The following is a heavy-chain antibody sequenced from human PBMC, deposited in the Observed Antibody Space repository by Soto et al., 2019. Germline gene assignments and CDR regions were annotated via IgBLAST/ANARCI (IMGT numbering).Heavy chain of an antibody. CDR1: GYTFTGYY. V-gene: IGHV1-69*13. Sequence: SVKVSCKASGYTFTGYYMHWVRQAPGQGLEWMGGIIPIFGTANYAQKFQGRVTITADESTSTAYMELSSLRSEDTAVYYCARGTYYYDSSGYHYFDYWGQGTLVTVSS. D-gene: IGHD3-22*01. CDR2: IIPIFGTA. CDR3: ARGTYYYDSSGYHYFDY. J-gene: IGHJ4*02.